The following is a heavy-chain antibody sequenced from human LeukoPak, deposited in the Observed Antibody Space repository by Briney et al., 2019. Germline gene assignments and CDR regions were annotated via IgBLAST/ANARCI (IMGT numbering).Heavy chain of an antibody. D-gene: IGHD2-15*01. CDR3: ARDYCSGGSCYYPDY. V-gene: IGHV1-18*01. J-gene: IGHJ4*02. CDR2: ISAYNGNT. Sequence: ASVKVSCKASGYTFTSYGISWVRQAPGQGLEWMGWISAYNGNTNYAQKLQGRVTMTRDMSTSTVYMELSSLRSEDTAVYYCARDYCSGGSCYYPDYWGQGTLVTVSS. CDR1: GYTFTSYG.